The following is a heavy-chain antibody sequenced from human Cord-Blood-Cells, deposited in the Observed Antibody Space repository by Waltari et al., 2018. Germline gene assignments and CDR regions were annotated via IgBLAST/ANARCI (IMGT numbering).Heavy chain of an antibody. D-gene: IGHD3-3*01. CDR3: AKGGLRFLEWLLYYFDY. J-gene: IGHJ4*02. Sequence: QVQLVESGGGVVQPGRSLRLSCAASGFTLSSYGMHWVRQAPGKGLEWVAVISYDGSNKYYADSVKGRFTISRDNSKNTLYLQMNSLRAEDTAVYYCAKGGLRFLEWLLYYFDYWGQGTLVTVSS. CDR1: GFTLSSYG. V-gene: IGHV3-30*18. CDR2: ISYDGSNK.